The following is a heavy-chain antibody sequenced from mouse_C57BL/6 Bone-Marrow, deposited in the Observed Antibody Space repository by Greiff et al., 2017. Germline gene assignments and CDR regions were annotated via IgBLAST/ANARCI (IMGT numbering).Heavy chain of an antibody. Sequence: EVPLQESGAELVRPGASVKLSCTASGFNIKDYYMHWVKQRPEQGLEWIGRIDPEDGDTEYAPKFQGKATMTADTSSNTAYLQLSSLTSEDTAVYYCTTPFATVVATRAYWGQGTLVTVSA. CDR3: TTPFATVVATRAY. J-gene: IGHJ3*01. CDR2: IDPEDGDT. CDR1: GFNIKDYY. V-gene: IGHV14-1*01. D-gene: IGHD1-1*01.